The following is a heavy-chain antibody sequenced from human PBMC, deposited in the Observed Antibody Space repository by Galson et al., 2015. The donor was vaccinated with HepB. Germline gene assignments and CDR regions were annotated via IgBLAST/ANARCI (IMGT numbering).Heavy chain of an antibody. D-gene: IGHD3-10*01. CDR3: ARAGVSLVRGVTPLDY. CDR1: GDSVSSNNGG. Sequence: CAISGDSVSSNNGGWTWIRQSQSRDLEWLGRAFYRSKWFFDYAVAVKTRITINPDTSKNKFSRQLTSVTPEHTAVYYCARAGVSLVRGVTPLDYWGQGTLVTVSA. CDR2: AFYRSKWFF. J-gene: IGHJ4*02. V-gene: IGHV6-1*01.